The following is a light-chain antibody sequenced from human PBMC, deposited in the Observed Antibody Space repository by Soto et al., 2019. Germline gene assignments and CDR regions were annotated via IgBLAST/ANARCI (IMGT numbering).Light chain of an antibody. CDR2: DAS. J-gene: IGKJ5*01. V-gene: IGKV3-11*01. Sequence: EIVLTQSPATLSLSPGERATLSCRASQSISTNVAWYQQKPGRAPRLLIYDASIRATGIPARFSGSGSGTDFPLTISSLDPEDSAVYYCQQRSNWPPSITFGQGTRLEIK. CDR1: QSISTN. CDR3: QQRSNWPPSIT.